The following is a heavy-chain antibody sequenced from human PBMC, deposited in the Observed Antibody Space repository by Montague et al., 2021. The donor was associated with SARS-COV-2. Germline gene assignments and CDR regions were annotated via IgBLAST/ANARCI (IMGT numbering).Heavy chain of an antibody. V-gene: IGHV2-70*11. J-gene: IGHJ4*02. CDR1: GFSLSTSGMC. CDR3: ARTSIPGAGTSLEY. CDR2: IDWDDDK. Sequence: PALGKPTQTLTLTCTFSGFSLSTSGMCVSWIRQPPGKALEWLARIDWDDDKYYSTSLKTRLTISKDTSKNQVVLTMTNMAPVDTATYYCARTSIPGAGTSLEYWGQGTLVTVSS. D-gene: IGHD6-13*01.